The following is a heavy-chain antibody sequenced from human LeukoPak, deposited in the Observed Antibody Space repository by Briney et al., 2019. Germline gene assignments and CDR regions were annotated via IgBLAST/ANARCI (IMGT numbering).Heavy chain of an antibody. V-gene: IGHV4-38-2*02. D-gene: IGHD3-22*01. CDR3: ARHAYYHDSSGYLEY. J-gene: IGHJ4*02. CDR1: GYSISSGYY. CDR2: IYHSGST. Sequence: PSETLSLTCTVSGYSISSGYYWGWIRQPPGKGLEWIGSIYHSGSTYYNPSLKSRVTISVDTSKNQFSLKLSSVTAADTAVYYCARHAYYHDSSGYLEYWGQGTPVTVSS.